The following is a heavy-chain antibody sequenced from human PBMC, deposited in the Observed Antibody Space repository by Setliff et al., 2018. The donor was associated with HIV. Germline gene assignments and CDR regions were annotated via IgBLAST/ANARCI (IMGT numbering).Heavy chain of an antibody. CDR2: IEQDGSEK. CDR1: GFSLSYYR. CDR3: ARVVDTSGGYWGSFYRYMDV. V-gene: IGHV3-7*03. J-gene: IGHJ6*03. Sequence: GGSLRLSCAASGFSLSYYRMNRVRQAPGNGLEWVANIEQDGSEKYYVDSVKGRFTISRDNTKNSLYLQMDSLRAEDTAVYYCARVVDTSGGYWGSFYRYMDVWGKGTTVTVSS. D-gene: IGHD3-10*01.